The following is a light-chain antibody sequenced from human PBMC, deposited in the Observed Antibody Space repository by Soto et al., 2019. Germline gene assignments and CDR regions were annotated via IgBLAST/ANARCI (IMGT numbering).Light chain of an antibody. CDR2: AAS. CDR3: QQSYSTPYT. V-gene: IGKV1-39*01. J-gene: IGKJ2*01. CDR1: QSISSY. Sequence: IQMTQSPSFLSASVGDRVTITCRASQSISSYLNWYQQKPGKAPKLLIYAASSLHSGVPSRFSGSGSGTDFTLTISSLQPEDFATYYCQQSYSTPYTFGQGT.